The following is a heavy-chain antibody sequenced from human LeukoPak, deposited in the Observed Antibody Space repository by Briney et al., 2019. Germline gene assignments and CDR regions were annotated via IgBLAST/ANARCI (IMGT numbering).Heavy chain of an antibody. CDR1: GFTISSYA. CDR2: ISGSGSIT. J-gene: IGHJ4*02. Sequence: GGSLSLSCAACGFTISSYAMSWVRQAPGRGLEWVSGISGSGSITLYADSVKGRFTISRDNSKNTLYLQMNSLRAEDTAVYYCAKDRLGSSSNFFDYWGQGTLVTVSS. CDR3: AKDRLGSSSNFFDY. D-gene: IGHD2-2*01. V-gene: IGHV3-23*01.